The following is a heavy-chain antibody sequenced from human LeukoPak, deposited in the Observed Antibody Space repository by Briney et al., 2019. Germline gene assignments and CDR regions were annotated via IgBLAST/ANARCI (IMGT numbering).Heavy chain of an antibody. Sequence: SQTLSLTCTVSGGSISSSSYYWGWIRQPPGKGLEWIGSIYYSGSTYYNPSLKSRVTISVDTSKNQFSLKLSSVTAADTAVYYCARHEELLRNFDYWGQGTLVTVSS. J-gene: IGHJ4*02. CDR3: ARHEELLRNFDY. CDR2: IYYSGST. CDR1: GGSISSSSYY. D-gene: IGHD1-26*01. V-gene: IGHV4-39*01.